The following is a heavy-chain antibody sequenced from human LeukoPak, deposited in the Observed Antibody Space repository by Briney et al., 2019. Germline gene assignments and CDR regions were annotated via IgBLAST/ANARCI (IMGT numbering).Heavy chain of an antibody. Sequence: ASVKVSCKASGYTFTSYDINWVRQATGQGLEWMGWMNPNSGNTGYAQKFQGRVTMTMNTSISTAYMELSSLRSEDTAVYYCATPRRSYGVLGYWGQGTLVTVSS. V-gene: IGHV1-8*01. CDR3: ATPRRSYGVLGY. CDR1: GYTFTSYD. CDR2: MNPNSGNT. D-gene: IGHD5-18*01. J-gene: IGHJ4*02.